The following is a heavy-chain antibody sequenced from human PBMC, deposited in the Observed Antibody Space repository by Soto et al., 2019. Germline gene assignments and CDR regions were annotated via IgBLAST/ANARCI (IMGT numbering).Heavy chain of an antibody. V-gene: IGHV5-51*01. CDR3: ALVVRGVTTEAHCFDH. Sequence: LGESLKISCKGSGYKFTSYWIGWVRQTPGKGLEWLGLIYPGDSDTRYSSSFQGQVTISADKSISTAYLQWSSLKASDTAIYYCALVVRGVTTEAHCFDHWGQGTLVTVSS. CDR2: IYPGDSDT. CDR1: GYKFTSYW. D-gene: IGHD3-10*02. J-gene: IGHJ4*02.